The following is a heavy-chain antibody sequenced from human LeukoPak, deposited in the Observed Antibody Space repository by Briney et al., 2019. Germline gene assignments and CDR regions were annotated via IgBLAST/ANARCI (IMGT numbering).Heavy chain of an antibody. Sequence: PGGSLRLSCAASGFTFSSYEMNWVRQAPGKGLEWVSYISSSGTTIYYADSVKGRFTISRDNAKNSLYLQMNSLRAEDTAVYYYARGRSSSSYFYYGMDVWGQGTTVTVSS. V-gene: IGHV3-48*03. D-gene: IGHD6-6*01. CDR1: GFTFSSYE. J-gene: IGHJ6*02. CDR3: ARGRSSSSYFYYGMDV. CDR2: ISSSGTTI.